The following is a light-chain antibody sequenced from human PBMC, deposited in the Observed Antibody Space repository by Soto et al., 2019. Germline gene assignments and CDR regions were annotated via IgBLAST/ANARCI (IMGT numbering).Light chain of an antibody. CDR1: QSVDSSN. Sequence: EVVLTQSPGTLSLSPGERATLSCRASQSVDSSNLAWYQQKPGQAPRLLIYGASSWATGVPYRFSGSGSGTDFTLTISRLEPEDAAVYYCQQYGVSPYTFGQGTKLELK. CDR3: QQYGVSPYT. CDR2: GAS. V-gene: IGKV3-20*01. J-gene: IGKJ2*01.